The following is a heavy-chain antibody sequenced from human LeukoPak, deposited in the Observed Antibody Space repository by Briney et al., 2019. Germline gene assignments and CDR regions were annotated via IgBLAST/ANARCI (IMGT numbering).Heavy chain of an antibody. V-gene: IGHV1-24*01. CDR3: AADLGKLLSY. Sequence: WASVKVSCKVSGDTLTESSTHWVRQAPGKGLGWMGGFEPEDGEAIYAQRFQGRLTLTEDTSTDTAYMEMSSLTSEDTAVYFCAADLGKLLSYWGQGTLVTVSS. CDR2: FEPEDGEA. CDR1: GDTLTESS. J-gene: IGHJ4*02.